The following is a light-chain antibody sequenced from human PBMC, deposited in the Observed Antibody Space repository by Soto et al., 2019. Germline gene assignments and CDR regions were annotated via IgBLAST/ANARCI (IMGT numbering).Light chain of an antibody. V-gene: IGKV2-28*01. CDR3: LPSLQTPFT. CDR2: LGS. Sequence: DIVMTQSPLSLPVTPGEPASISCRSSQSLLHSNGYNYLDWYLQKPGQSPQLLIYLGSNRASGGPGGFSGSGSGTGFTLKISRVEAEDVGVYYCLPSLQTPFTFGPGTKVDIK. J-gene: IGKJ3*01. CDR1: QSLLHSNGYNY.